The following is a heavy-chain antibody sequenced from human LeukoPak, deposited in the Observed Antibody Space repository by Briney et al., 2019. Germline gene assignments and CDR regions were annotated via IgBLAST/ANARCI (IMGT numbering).Heavy chain of an antibody. CDR2: IYYSGST. D-gene: IGHD6-13*01. V-gene: IGHV4-61*08. J-gene: IGHJ5*02. CDR3: AARSDSSSWYRLDP. CDR1: GGSISSGAYY. Sequence: PSETLSLTCTVSGGSISSGAYYWSWIRQHPGKGLEWIGYIYYSGSTNYNPSLKSRVTISVDASKNQFSLKLSSVTAADTAVYYCAARSDSSSWYRLDPWGQGTLVTVSS.